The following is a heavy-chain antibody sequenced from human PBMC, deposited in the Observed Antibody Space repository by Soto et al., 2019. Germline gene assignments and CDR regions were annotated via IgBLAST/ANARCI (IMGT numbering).Heavy chain of an antibody. Sequence: QVQLQQWGAGLLKPSETLSLTCAVYGGSFSGYYWSWIRQPPGKGLEWIGEINHSGSTNYNPSLKSRVTISVDTSKNQFSLKLSSVTAADTAVYYCVREGADITGTTLYDYWGQGTLVTVSS. V-gene: IGHV4-34*01. J-gene: IGHJ4*02. CDR3: VREGADITGTTLYDY. D-gene: IGHD1-7*01. CDR2: INHSGST. CDR1: GGSFSGYY.